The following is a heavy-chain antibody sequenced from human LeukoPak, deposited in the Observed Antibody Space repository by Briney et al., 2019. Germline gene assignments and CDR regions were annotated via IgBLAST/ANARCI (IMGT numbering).Heavy chain of an antibody. D-gene: IGHD3-3*01. V-gene: IGHV1-46*01. J-gene: IGHJ4*02. CDR3: ACLLRAADDEYYFDY. CDR2: INPSGGST. CDR1: GYTFTSYY. Sequence: GASVKVSCKASGYTFTSYYMHWVRQAPGQGLEWMGIINPSGGSTSYAQKFQGRVTMTRDTSTSTVYMELSSLRSEDTAVYYCACLLRAADDEYYFDYWGQGTLVTVSS.